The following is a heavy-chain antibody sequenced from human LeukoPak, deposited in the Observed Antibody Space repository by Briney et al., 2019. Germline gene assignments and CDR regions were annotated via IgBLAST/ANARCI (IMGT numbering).Heavy chain of an antibody. D-gene: IGHD1-26*01. Sequence: ASVKVSCKASGYTFTSYGISWVRQAPGQGLEWMGWISAYNGNTNYAQKLQGRVTMTTDTSTSTAYMELRSLRSDDTAVYYCARARSLGVGATTYGYWGQGTLITVSS. CDR1: GYTFTSYG. CDR3: ARARSLGVGATTYGY. CDR2: ISAYNGNT. J-gene: IGHJ4*02. V-gene: IGHV1-18*01.